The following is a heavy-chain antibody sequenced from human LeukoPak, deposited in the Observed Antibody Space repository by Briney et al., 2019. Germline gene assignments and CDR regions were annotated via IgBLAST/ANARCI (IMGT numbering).Heavy chain of an antibody. CDR2: IYYSGST. CDR1: GGSISSGGYY. Sequence: PSQTLSLTCTVSGGSISSGGYYWSWIRQHPGKGLEWIGYIYYSGSTYYNLSLKSRVTISVDTSKNQFSLKLSSVTAADTAVYYCARLGSGSYYYYYGMGVWGQGTTVTVSS. D-gene: IGHD3-10*01. V-gene: IGHV4-31*03. J-gene: IGHJ6*02. CDR3: ARLGSGSYYYYYGMGV.